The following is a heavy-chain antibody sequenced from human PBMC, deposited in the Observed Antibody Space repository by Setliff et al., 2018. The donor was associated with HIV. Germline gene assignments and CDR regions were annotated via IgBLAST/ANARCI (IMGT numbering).Heavy chain of an antibody. CDR1: GGSISSGNYF. J-gene: IGHJ5*02. V-gene: IGHV4-61*02. CDR2: IYTSGST. D-gene: IGHD3-22*01. CDR3: ARGTGYYYDSSGSNCFDP. Sequence: SETLSLTCTVSGGSISSGNYFWNWIRQPAGKGLEWIGRIYTSGSTHYNPSLESRVTMSVDTSKNQFSLKLGSVTAADTAVYYCARGTGYYYDSSGSNCFDPWGQGTLVTVSS.